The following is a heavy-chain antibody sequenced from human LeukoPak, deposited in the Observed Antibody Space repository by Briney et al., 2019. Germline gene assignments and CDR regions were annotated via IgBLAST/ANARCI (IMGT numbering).Heavy chain of an antibody. CDR3: ASLIAAAANGDY. CDR2: INPNSGGT. V-gene: IGHV1-2*02. Sequence: ASVKVSCKASGYTFTNYYMHWVRQAPGQGLEWMGWINPNSGGTNYAQKFQGRVTITRDTSISTAYMELSRLRSDDTAVYYCASLIAAAANGDYWGQGTLVTVSS. CDR1: GYTFTNYY. D-gene: IGHD6-13*01. J-gene: IGHJ4*02.